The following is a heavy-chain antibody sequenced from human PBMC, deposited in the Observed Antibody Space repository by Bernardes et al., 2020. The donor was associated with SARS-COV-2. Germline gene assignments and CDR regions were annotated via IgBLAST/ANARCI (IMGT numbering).Heavy chain of an antibody. D-gene: IGHD3-22*01. CDR3: ATTSALMWDSSGYYPNWFDP. V-gene: IGHV1-24*01. J-gene: IGHJ5*02. Sequence: ASMKVSCKVSGYTLTELSMHWVRQAPGKGLEWMGGFDPEDGETIYAQKFQGRVTMTEDTSTDTAYMELSSLRSEDTAVYYCATTSALMWDSSGYYPNWFDPWGQGTLVTVSS. CDR1: GYTLTELS. CDR2: FDPEDGET.